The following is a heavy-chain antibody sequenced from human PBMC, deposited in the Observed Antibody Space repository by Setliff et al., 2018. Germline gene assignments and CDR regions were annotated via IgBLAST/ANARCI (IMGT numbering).Heavy chain of an antibody. CDR3: ARDSSGWSGFSRLVGVYYYCMYV. D-gene: IGHD6-19*01. Sequence: GASVKVSCKTSGYTFRNFAINWVRQAPGQGLEWMGWINTDTGDPTYAQGFTGRFVFSLDTSVNTAYLQISSLKAEDTAIYYCARDSSGWSGFSRLVGVYYYCMYVWGKGTTVTVSS. CDR2: INTDTGDP. CDR1: GYTFRNFA. J-gene: IGHJ6*03. V-gene: IGHV7-4-1*02.